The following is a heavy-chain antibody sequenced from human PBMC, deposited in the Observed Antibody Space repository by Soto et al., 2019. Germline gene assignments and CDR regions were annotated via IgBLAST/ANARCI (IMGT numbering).Heavy chain of an antibody. Sequence: VQLVQSGSEVKKPGSSVKVSCKASGDTSTTYVVSWVRQAPGNGLEWMGGINPMSRTAKYAEKYSGRVTITADEATKTVYLDLTTLRFEDTAVYYCARVRVIRGVIPSHFGLWGQGTLVTVSS. D-gene: IGHD3-10*01. V-gene: IGHV1-69*01. CDR3: ARVRVIRGVIPSHFGL. J-gene: IGHJ4*02. CDR1: GDTSTTYV. CDR2: INPMSRTA.